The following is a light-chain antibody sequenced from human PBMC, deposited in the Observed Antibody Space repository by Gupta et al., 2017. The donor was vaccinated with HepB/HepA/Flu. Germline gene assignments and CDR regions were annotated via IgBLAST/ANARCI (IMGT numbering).Light chain of an antibody. V-gene: IGLV2-14*01. Sequence: QSALTQPASVSGSPGPSITISCTGTSSDVGGYNYVSWYQQHPGKAPKVMIYDVTNRPSGVSNRFSGSKSGNTASLTISGLQAEDEADYYCSSYTSSSILVFGGGTKVTVL. CDR2: DVT. CDR3: SSYTSSSILV. J-gene: IGLJ3*02. CDR1: SSDVGGYNY.